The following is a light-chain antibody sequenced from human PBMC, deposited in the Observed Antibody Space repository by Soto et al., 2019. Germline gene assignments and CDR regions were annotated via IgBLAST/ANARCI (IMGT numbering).Light chain of an antibody. V-gene: IGKV3-11*01. CDR3: QQRSNWPPIT. Sequence: EVVLTQFPATLSLSPGDRAALSCKASQSVHNFLAWYQQRPGQAPRLLIYGASNRAAGIPDRFSGSGSGTEFTLTINSLEPEDFAVYYCQQRSNWPPITSGQGTRLDIK. CDR2: GAS. J-gene: IGKJ5*01. CDR1: QSVHNF.